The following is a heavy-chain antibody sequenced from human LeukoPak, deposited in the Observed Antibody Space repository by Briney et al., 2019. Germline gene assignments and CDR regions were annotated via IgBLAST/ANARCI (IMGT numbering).Heavy chain of an antibody. CDR2: ISSSSTYI. Sequence: GGSLRLSCAASGFSFSTYSMNWVRQAPGKGLEWVSYISSSSTYINYADSVKGRFTISRDNAKNSLYLKMNSLRAEDTAVYYCARGGAAAGTDTFDIWGQGTMVTVSS. CDR1: GFSFSTYS. V-gene: IGHV3-21*01. CDR3: ARGGAAAGTDTFDI. J-gene: IGHJ3*02. D-gene: IGHD6-13*01.